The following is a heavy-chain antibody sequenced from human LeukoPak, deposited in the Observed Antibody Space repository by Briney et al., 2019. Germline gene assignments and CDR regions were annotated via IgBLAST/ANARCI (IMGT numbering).Heavy chain of an antibody. V-gene: IGHV4-59*08. J-gene: IGHJ4*02. CDR2: IYYSGST. CDR3: ARHALGVGATIDY. D-gene: IGHD1-26*01. CDR1: GGSISSYY. Sequence: PSETLSLTCTVSGGSISSYYWSWIRQPPGKGLEWIGYIYYSGSTNYNPSLKSRVTISVDTSKNQFSLKLSSVTAADTAVYYCARHALGVGATIDYWGQGTLVTVSS.